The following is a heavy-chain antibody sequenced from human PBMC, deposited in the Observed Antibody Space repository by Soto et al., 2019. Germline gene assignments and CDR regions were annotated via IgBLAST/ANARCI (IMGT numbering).Heavy chain of an antibody. D-gene: IGHD3-16*02. CDR1: GFTFSSYE. CDR2: ITSTGGTK. Sequence: PGGSLRLSCAASGFTFSSYEMNWFRQAPGKGLEWVAYITSTGGTKYYADSVKGRFTISRDNAKNSLYLQMNGLRAEDTGVYYCARGNSPVNVYWGQGTLVTVSS. CDR3: ARGNSPVNVY. V-gene: IGHV3-48*03. J-gene: IGHJ4*02.